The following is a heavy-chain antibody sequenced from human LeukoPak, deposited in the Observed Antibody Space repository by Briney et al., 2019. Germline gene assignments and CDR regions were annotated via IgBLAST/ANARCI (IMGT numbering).Heavy chain of an antibody. CDR2: MYSTGST. Sequence: SETLSLTCIVSGGSISSNNYYWGWIRQPPGKGLEWIGSMYSTGSTSYNPSLKSRVTISADTSKNEFSLKLSSVTAADTAVYYCARSTSDGDYRLLDAFDIWGQGTMVTVSS. V-gene: IGHV4-39*01. CDR1: GGSISSNNYY. J-gene: IGHJ3*02. D-gene: IGHD4-17*01. CDR3: ARSTSDGDYRLLDAFDI.